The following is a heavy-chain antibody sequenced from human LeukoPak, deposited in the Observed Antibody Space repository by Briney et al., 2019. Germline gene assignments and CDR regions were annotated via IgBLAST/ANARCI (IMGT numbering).Heavy chain of an antibody. CDR2: ISSSSSYI. V-gene: IGHV3-21*01. J-gene: IGHJ4*02. Sequence: GGSLRLSCAASGLTFSSYSMNWVRQAPGKGLEWVSSISSSSSYIYYADSVKGRFTISRDNAKNSLYLQMNSLRAEDTAVYYCRAGGFTAMVIYATDPFDYWGQGTLVTVSS. CDR1: GLTFSSYS. CDR3: RAGGFTAMVIYATDPFDY. D-gene: IGHD5-18*01.